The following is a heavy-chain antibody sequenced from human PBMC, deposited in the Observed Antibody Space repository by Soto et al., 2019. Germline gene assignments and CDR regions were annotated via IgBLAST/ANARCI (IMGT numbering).Heavy chain of an antibody. J-gene: IGHJ6*02. D-gene: IGHD4-17*01. CDR1: GYTFTSYA. Sequence: GASVKVSCKASGYTFTSYAMHWVRQAPGQRLEWMGWINAGNGNTKYSQKFQGRVTITRDTSASTAYMELSSLRSEDTAVYYCAGADYGDYADTYYYYYGTDVWGQGTTVTVSS. CDR2: INAGNGNT. CDR3: AGADYGDYADTYYYYYGTDV. V-gene: IGHV1-3*01.